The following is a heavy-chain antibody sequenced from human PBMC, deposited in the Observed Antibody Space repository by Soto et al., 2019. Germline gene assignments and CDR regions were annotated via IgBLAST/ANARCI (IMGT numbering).Heavy chain of an antibody. CDR2: IIPIFGTA. J-gene: IGHJ6*02. Sequence: ASVKVSFKASGGTFSSYAISWVRQSPGQGLEWMGGIIPIFGTANYAQKFQGRVTITADESTSTAYMELSSLRSEDTAVYYCARGIVPAASPYGMDVWGQGTTVTVSS. D-gene: IGHD2-2*01. CDR1: GGTFSSYA. CDR3: ARGIVPAASPYGMDV. V-gene: IGHV1-69*13.